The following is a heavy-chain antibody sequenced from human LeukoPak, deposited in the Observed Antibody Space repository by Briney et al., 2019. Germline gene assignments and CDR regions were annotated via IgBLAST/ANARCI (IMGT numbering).Heavy chain of an antibody. CDR3: GRAPLGGWYLLVSSLFVVFDF. CDR2: IKQDGSEK. CDR1: GFIFRNYA. V-gene: IGHV3-7*03. J-gene: IGHJ3*01. D-gene: IGHD6-19*01. Sequence: GGSLRLSCVASGFIFRNYAMSWVRQAPGKGLEWVANIKQDGSEKYYVDSVKGRFTISRDNAKNSLYLQMNSLRAEDTAVYYCGRAPLGGWYLLVSSLFVVFDFWGKGTMVTV.